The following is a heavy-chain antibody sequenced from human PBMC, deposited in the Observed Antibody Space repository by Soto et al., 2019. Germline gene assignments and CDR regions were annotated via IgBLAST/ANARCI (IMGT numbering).Heavy chain of an antibody. CDR2: IFSNAEK. D-gene: IGHD6-13*01. J-gene: IGHJ5*02. CDR1: GFSLSNAGMG. V-gene: IGHV2-26*01. Sequence: QVTLKESGPVLVKPTETLTLTCTVSGFSLSNAGMGVSWIRQPPGKALEWLAHIFSNAEKSYSTSLKNRLTSSKDTSKSQVVLTMTNMDPVDTATYDCARTYITSNWWWFDPWGQGTLVTVSS. CDR3: ARTYITSNWWWFDP.